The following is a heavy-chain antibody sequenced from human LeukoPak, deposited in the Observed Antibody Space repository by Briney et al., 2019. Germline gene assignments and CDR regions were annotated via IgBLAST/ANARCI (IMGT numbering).Heavy chain of an antibody. J-gene: IGHJ4*02. D-gene: IGHD3-10*01. Sequence: SETLSLTCTVSGGSMSSFYWSWIRQSPGKGLEWIAYTYYTGSTNFNPSLKSRVTISVDTSQNQFSLKLSSVTTADTAVYYCARGGYYFDLWGQGSLVTVSS. CDR3: ARGGYYFDL. CDR1: GGSMSSFY. CDR2: TYYTGST. V-gene: IGHV4-59*13.